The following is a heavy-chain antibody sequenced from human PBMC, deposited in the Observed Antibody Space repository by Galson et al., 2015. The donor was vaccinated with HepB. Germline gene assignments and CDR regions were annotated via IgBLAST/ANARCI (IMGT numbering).Heavy chain of an antibody. V-gene: IGHV1-3*01. Sequence: SVKVSCKASGYTFTSYAMHWVRQAPGQRLEWMGWINAGNGNTKYSQKFQGRVTITRDTSASTAYMELSSLRSEDTAVYYCARDYGDRFYYYGMDVWGQGTTVTVSS. CDR2: INAGNGNT. J-gene: IGHJ6*02. D-gene: IGHD4-17*01. CDR3: ARDYGDRFYYYGMDV. CDR1: GYTFTSYA.